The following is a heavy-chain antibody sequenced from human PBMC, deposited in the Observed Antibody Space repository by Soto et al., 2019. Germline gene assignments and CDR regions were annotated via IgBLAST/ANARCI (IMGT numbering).Heavy chain of an antibody. D-gene: IGHD1-20*01. J-gene: IGHJ4*02. CDR1: GGSFSGYY. CDR3: ARGEVTGTPLWY. V-gene: IGHV4-34*01. Sequence: SETLSLTCAVYGGSFSGYYWSWIRQPPGKGLEWIGEINHSGSTNYNPSLKSRVTISVDTSKNQFSLKLSSVTAADTAVYYCARGEVTGTPLWYWGQGTMVTVYS. CDR2: INHSGST.